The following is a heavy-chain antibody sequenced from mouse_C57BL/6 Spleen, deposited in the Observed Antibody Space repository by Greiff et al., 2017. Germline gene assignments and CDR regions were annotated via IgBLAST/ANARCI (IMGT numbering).Heavy chain of an antibody. CDR2: IDPSDSYT. J-gene: IGHJ1*03. CDR3: ARSDYYGSSYRYFDV. D-gene: IGHD1-1*01. CDR1: GYTFTSYW. Sequence: VQLQQPGAELVKPGASVKLSCKASGYTFTSYWMQWVKQRPGQGLEWIGEIDPSDSYTNYNQKFKGKATLTVDTSSSTAYMQLSSLTSEDSAVYDWARSDYYGSSYRYFDVWGTGTTVTVSS. V-gene: IGHV1-50*01.